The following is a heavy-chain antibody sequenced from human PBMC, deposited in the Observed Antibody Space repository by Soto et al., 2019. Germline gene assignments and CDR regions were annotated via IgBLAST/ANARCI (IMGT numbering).Heavy chain of an antibody. V-gene: IGHV3-23*01. CDR3: AGAYCSGTTCYGLYGMDV. D-gene: IGHD2-2*01. CDR2: MSGSGGGT. Sequence: GGYLRLTRSASGFSLTNYAMRWVRQASGKGLEWVSSMSGSGGGTYYADSVKGRFTISRDNSKNTLFLQMNSLRAEDTALYYCAGAYCSGTTCYGLYGMDVWGQGTTVTVSS. CDR1: GFSLTNYA. J-gene: IGHJ6*02.